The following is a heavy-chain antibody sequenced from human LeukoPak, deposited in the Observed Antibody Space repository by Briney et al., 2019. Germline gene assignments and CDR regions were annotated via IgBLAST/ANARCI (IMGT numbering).Heavy chain of an antibody. CDR3: ARGYCSSTSCPFYY. J-gene: IGHJ4*02. Sequence: GASVKVSCKASGGTFSSYAISWVRQAPGQGLEWMGGIIPIFGTANYAQKFQGRVTITADEPTSTAYMELSSLRSEDTAVYYCARGYCSSTSCPFYYRGQGTLVTVSS. CDR1: GGTFSSYA. D-gene: IGHD2-2*01. V-gene: IGHV1-69*13. CDR2: IIPIFGTA.